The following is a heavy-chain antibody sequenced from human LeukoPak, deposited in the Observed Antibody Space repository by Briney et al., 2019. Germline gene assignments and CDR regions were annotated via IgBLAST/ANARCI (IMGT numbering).Heavy chain of an antibody. CDR3: ARGVMTAIFAFDI. D-gene: IGHD2-21*02. Sequence: SETLSLTCTVSGDSISDYYWSWIRQPAGKGLELIGRIYTNGITNYNPSLKSRVTTSVDTSKNQLSLRLSSVTAADTAVYYCARGVMTAIFAFDIWGQGTIVTVSS. CDR1: GDSISDYY. CDR2: IYTNGIT. V-gene: IGHV4-4*07. J-gene: IGHJ3*02.